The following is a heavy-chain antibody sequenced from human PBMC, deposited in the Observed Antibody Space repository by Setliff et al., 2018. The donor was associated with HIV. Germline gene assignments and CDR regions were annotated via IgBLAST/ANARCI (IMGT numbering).Heavy chain of an antibody. CDR1: GVSITTDGYY. J-gene: IGHJ4*02. V-gene: IGHV4-31*03. CDR2: MYHSGST. CDR3: ARSNPGITAGLLAY. D-gene: IGHD6-13*01. Sequence: LSLTCSVSGVSITTDGYYWSWIRHYPGKGLEWIGYMYHSGSTYYNASLASRLIMSLDPSKNQFSLKLNSVTAADTATYYCARSNPGITAGLLAYWGPGTLVTVSS.